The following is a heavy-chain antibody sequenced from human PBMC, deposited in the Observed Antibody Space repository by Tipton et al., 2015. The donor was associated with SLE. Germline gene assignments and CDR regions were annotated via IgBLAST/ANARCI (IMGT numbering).Heavy chain of an antibody. D-gene: IGHD6-19*01. V-gene: IGHV3-23*01. Sequence: SLRLSCAASGFTFSSYGMSWVRQAPGKGLEWVSAISGSGGSTYYADSVKGRFTISRDNSKNTLYLQMNSLRAEDTAVYYCAKGVSSSGWASAEYFQHWGQGTLVTVSS. CDR2: ISGSGGST. CDR1: GFTFSSYG. CDR3: AKGVSSSGWASAEYFQH. J-gene: IGHJ1*01.